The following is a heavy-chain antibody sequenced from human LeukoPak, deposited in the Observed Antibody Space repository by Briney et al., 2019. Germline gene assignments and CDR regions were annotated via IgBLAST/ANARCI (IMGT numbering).Heavy chain of an antibody. J-gene: IGHJ4*02. CDR2: INSDGSFT. CDR1: GFIFRNYW. D-gene: IGHD3-10*01. Sequence: GGSPRLSCAASGFIFRNYWMYWVRQVPGKGLVWVSRINSDGSFTHNVDSVKGRFSISRDNSKNTLYLHMTSLKVEDTAVYYCVRLGSGYWGQGALVTVSS. CDR3: VRLGSGY. V-gene: IGHV3-74*01.